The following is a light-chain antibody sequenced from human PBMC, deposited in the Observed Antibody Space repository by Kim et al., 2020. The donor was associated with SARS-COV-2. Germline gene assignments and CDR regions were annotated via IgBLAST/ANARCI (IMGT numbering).Light chain of an antibody. CDR1: QSVSGSY. CDR3: QQYGSSR. J-gene: IGKJ5*01. V-gene: IGKV3-20*01. CDR2: GAS. Sequence: EIVLTQSPGTLSLSPGERATLSCRASQSVSGSYLAWYQQKPGQAPRLLIYGASSRATGIPDRFSGSGSGTDFTLTISRLEPEDFAVYYCQQYGSSRFGQGTRLEIK.